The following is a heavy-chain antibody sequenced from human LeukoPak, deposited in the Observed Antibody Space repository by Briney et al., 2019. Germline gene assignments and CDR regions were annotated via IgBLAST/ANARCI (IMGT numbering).Heavy chain of an antibody. CDR2: INPNSGGT. CDR1: GYSFTSYG. CDR3: ARAIARRPAGTMGY. V-gene: IGHV1-2*02. J-gene: IGHJ4*02. Sequence: GASVKVSCKASGYSFTSYGINWVRQAPGQGLEWMGWINPNSGGTNYAQKFQGRVTMTRDTSISTACMELSRLRSDDTAVYYCARAIARRPAGTMGYWGQGTLVTVSS. D-gene: IGHD3-10*01.